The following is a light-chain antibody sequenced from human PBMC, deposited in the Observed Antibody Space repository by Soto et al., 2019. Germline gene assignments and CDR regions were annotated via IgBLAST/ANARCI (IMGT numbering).Light chain of an antibody. CDR3: QQYKSYPYT. Sequence: DIQMTQSPSTLSASVGDRVTITCRASQSISSWLAWYQQKPGKAPKLLIYKASSLESRVPSRFSGSGSGTEFTLTISSLQPDDFATYYCQQYKSYPYTLGQGTKLEIK. CDR1: QSISSW. V-gene: IGKV1-5*03. CDR2: KAS. J-gene: IGKJ2*01.